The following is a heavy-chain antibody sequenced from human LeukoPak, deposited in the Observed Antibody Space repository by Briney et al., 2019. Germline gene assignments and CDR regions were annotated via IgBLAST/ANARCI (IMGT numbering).Heavy chain of an antibody. V-gene: IGHV1-2*02. CDR2: IDPNSGGT. CDR3: ARDRRVTAILDYGMDV. J-gene: IGHJ6*02. Sequence: ASVKVSCKASGYTFTDYYMYWVRQAPGQGLEWMGWIDPNSGGTNYAQKFQGRVTMTRDTSITTAYMELSRLRSDDTAVYYCARDRRVTAILDYGMDVWGQGTTVTVSS. CDR1: GYTFTDYY. D-gene: IGHD2-21*02.